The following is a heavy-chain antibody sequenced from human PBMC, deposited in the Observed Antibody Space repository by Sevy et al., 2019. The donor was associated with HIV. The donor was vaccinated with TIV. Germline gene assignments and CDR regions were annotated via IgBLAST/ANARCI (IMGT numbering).Heavy chain of an antibody. CDR1: GFTFSNAW. Sequence: GGSLRLSCAASGFTFSNAWMSWVRQAPGKGLEWVGHVKSKTDGGTTDYPAPVRGRVTISRDYAKNTLYLQMNSLKTEDTAVYYCTTGGSLFQHWGQGTLVTVSS. CDR3: TTGGSLFQH. J-gene: IGHJ1*01. V-gene: IGHV3-15*01. D-gene: IGHD3-16*01. CDR2: VKSKTDGGTT.